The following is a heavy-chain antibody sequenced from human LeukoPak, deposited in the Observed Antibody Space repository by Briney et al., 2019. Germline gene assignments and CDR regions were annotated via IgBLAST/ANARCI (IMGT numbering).Heavy chain of an antibody. J-gene: IGHJ4*02. D-gene: IGHD3-16*01. CDR3: ARRLRGRYYFDY. V-gene: IGHV3-7*01. CDR1: GFTFSNYW. CDR2: IKEDGSEK. Sequence: GGSLRLSCAASGFTFSNYWMSWVRQAPGKGLEWVANIKEDGSEKYYVDSVKGRFTISRDNSKNTLYLQMNSLRAEDTAVYYCARRLRGRYYFDYWGQGTLVTVSP.